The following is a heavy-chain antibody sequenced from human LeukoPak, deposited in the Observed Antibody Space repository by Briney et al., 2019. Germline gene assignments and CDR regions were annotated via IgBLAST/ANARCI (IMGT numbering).Heavy chain of an antibody. CDR1: GFTFSSYW. CDR3: ARDSGGWYRYYYYGMDV. CDR2: IWYDGSNK. V-gene: IGHV3-33*08. D-gene: IGHD6-19*01. Sequence: PGGSLRLSCAASGFTFSSYWMSWVRQAPGKGLEWVAVIWYDGSNKYYADSVKGRFTISRDNSKNTLYLQMNSLRAEDTAVYYCARDSGGWYRYYYYGMDVWGQGTTVTVSS. J-gene: IGHJ6*02.